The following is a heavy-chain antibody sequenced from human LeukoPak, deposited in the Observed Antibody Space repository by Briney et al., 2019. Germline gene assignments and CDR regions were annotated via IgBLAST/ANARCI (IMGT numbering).Heavy chain of an antibody. Sequence: GGSLRLSCSASGFTFSSYSMNWVRQAPGKGLEWVSYISSSSTIYYADSVKGRFTISRDNAKNSLYLQMNSLRAEDTAVYYCARKGDGYYYGSGSPHGMDVWGQGTTVTVSS. CDR1: GFTFSSYS. D-gene: IGHD3-10*01. V-gene: IGHV3-48*04. J-gene: IGHJ6*02. CDR2: ISSSSTI. CDR3: ARKGDGYYYGSGSPHGMDV.